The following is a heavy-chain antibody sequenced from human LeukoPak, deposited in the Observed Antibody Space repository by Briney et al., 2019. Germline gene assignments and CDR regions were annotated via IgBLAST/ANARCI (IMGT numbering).Heavy chain of an antibody. D-gene: IGHD3-22*01. Sequence: PGGSLRLSCAASGFTFHDYAMHWVRQAPGKGLEWVSGISWHSGSIGYADSVEGRFTISRDNAKNSLYLQMNSLRAEDTALYYCAKDTWDSSGYLSLWGQGTLVTVSS. CDR3: AKDTWDSSGYLSL. V-gene: IGHV3-9*01. CDR2: ISWHSGSI. CDR1: GFTFHDYA. J-gene: IGHJ4*02.